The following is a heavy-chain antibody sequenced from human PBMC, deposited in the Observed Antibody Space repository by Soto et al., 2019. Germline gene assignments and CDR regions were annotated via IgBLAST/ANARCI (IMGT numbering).Heavy chain of an antibody. CDR1: GFTFSSYA. J-gene: IGHJ4*02. CDR3: ARGSNVLRFLEWLPDFDY. CDR2: ISYDGSNK. Sequence: QVQLVESGGGVVQPGRSLRLSCAASGFTFSSYAMHWVRQAPGKGLEWVAVISYDGSNKYYADSVKGRFTISRDNSKNTLYLQMNSLRAEDTAVYYCARGSNVLRFLEWLPDFDYWGQGTLVTVSS. D-gene: IGHD3-3*01. V-gene: IGHV3-30-3*01.